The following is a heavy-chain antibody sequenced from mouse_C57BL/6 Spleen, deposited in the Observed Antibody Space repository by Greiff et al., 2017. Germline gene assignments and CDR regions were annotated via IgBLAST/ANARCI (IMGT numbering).Heavy chain of an antibody. CDR3: ARDSSGFFAD. J-gene: IGHJ3*01. V-gene: IGHV1-81*01. D-gene: IGHD3-2*02. CDR2: IYPRSGNT. CDR1: GYTFTSYG. Sequence: QVQLQQSGAELARPGASVKLSCKASGYTFTSYGISWVKQRTGQGLEWIGEIYPRSGNTYYNEKFKGKATLTADKSSSTAYMELRSLTSADSAVYFCARDSSGFFADWGQGTLVTVSA.